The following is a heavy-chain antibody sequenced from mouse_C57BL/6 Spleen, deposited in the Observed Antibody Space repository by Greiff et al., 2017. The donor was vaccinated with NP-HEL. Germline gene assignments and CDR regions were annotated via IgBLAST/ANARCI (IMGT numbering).Heavy chain of an antibody. CDR2: ISDGGSYT. CDR1: GFTFSSYA. D-gene: IGHD2-5*01. J-gene: IGHJ2*01. Sequence: DVKLVESGGGLVKPGGSLKLSCAASGFTFSSYAMSWVRQTPEKRLEWVATISDGGSYTYYPDNVKGRFTISRDNAKNNLYLQMSHLKSEDTAMYYCASSYYSNYDYWGQGTTLTVSS. CDR3: ASSYYSNYDY. V-gene: IGHV5-4*03.